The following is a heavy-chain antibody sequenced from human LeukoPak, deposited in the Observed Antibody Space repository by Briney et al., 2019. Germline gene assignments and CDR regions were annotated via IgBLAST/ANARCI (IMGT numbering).Heavy chain of an antibody. CDR3: ARDSGGGFLEWLLLY. Sequence: ASVKVSCKASGYTFTSYYMHWVRQAPGQGLEWMGIINPSGGSTSYAQKFQGRVTMTRDTSTSTVYMELSSLRSEDTAVYYCARDSGGGFLEWLLLYWGQGTLVTVSS. CDR1: GYTFTSYY. J-gene: IGHJ4*02. V-gene: IGHV1-46*01. D-gene: IGHD3-3*01. CDR2: INPSGGST.